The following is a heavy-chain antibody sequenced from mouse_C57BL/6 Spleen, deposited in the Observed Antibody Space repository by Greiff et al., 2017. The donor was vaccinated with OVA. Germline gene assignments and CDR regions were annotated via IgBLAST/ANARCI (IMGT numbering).Heavy chain of an antibody. CDR2: INPNYGTT. D-gene: IGHD3-2*02. CDR1: GYSFTDYN. Sequence: EVQLQQSGPELVKPGASVKISCKASGYSFTDYNMNWVKQSNGKSLEWIGVINPNYGTTSYNQKFKDKATLTVDKSSSTAYMQLSSLTSEDSAVYYCAREAHYSSGYVAYWGQGTLVTVSA. J-gene: IGHJ3*01. CDR3: AREAHYSSGYVAY. V-gene: IGHV1-39*01.